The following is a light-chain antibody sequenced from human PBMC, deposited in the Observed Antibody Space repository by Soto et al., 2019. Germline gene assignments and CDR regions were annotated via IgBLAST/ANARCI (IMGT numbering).Light chain of an antibody. J-gene: IGKJ1*01. V-gene: IGKV3-20*01. CDR1: QSVSSSY. CDR2: GAS. Sequence: EIVLTQSPGTLSLSPGERATLSCRASQSVSSSYLAWYQQKPGQAPRLLIYGASSRTTGIPDRFSGSGSGTDFTLVINRVGPEDSAVYYCQQYGNSPRTFGQGTKVDIK. CDR3: QQYGNSPRT.